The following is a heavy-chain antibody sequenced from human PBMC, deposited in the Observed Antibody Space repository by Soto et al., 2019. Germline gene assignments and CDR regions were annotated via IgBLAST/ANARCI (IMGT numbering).Heavy chain of an antibody. Sequence: EVQLLESGGGLVQPGGSLRLSCAASGFTFSTYAMTWVRQAPGKGLEWVSTISGSGGSTYYADSVKGRFTISRDNSKNTRYLQMTSLRAEDTAVYYCAKDGTWIQLWFNYWGQGTLVTVSS. CDR3: AKDGTWIQLWFNY. J-gene: IGHJ4*02. D-gene: IGHD5-18*01. CDR1: GFTFSTYA. CDR2: ISGSGGST. V-gene: IGHV3-23*01.